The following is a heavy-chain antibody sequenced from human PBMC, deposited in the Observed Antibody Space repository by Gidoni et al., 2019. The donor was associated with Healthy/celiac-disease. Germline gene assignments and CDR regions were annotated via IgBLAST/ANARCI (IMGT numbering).Heavy chain of an antibody. J-gene: IGHJ4*02. V-gene: IGHV3-43*01. CDR2: ISWDGGST. Sequence: EVQLVESGGVGVQPGGSLRLSCAASGFTFDDYTMHWVRQAPGKGLEWVSLISWDGGSTYYADSVKGRFTISRDNSKNSLYLQMNSLRTEDTALYYCAKGTIAVAGGYFDYWGQGTLVTVSS. CDR1: GFTFDDYT. CDR3: AKGTIAVAGGYFDY. D-gene: IGHD6-19*01.